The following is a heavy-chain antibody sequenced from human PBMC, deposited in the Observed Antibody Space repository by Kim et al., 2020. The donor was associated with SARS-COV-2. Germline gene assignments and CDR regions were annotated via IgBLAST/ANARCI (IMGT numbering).Heavy chain of an antibody. V-gene: IGHV1-8*01. Sequence: ASVKVSCKASGYTFTSYNINWVRQATGQGLEWMGWMNPNSGNTGYAQKFQGRVTMTRNTSISTAYMDLSSLRSEDTAVYYCAYRQGSGYGIDYWGQGTLVTVSS. J-gene: IGHJ4*02. CDR1: GYTFTSYN. CDR3: AYRQGSGYGIDY. D-gene: IGHD3-22*01. CDR2: MNPNSGNT.